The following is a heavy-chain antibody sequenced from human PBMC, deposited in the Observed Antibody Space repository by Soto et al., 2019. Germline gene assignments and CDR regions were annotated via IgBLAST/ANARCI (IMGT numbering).Heavy chain of an antibody. Sequence: GGSLRLSCAASGFTFSSYGMHWVRQAPGKGLEWVAVISYDGSNKYYADSVKGRFTISRDNSKNTLYLQMNSLRAEDTAVYYCAKDRSGYYDILTGYFDYWGQGTLVTVSS. V-gene: IGHV3-30*18. CDR3: AKDRSGYYDILTGYFDY. CDR2: ISYDGSNK. CDR1: GFTFSSYG. J-gene: IGHJ4*02. D-gene: IGHD3-9*01.